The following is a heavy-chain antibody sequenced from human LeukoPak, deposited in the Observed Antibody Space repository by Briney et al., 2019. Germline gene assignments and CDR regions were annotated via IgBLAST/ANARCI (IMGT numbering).Heavy chain of an antibody. CDR1: GGSISTGGYY. J-gene: IGHJ4*02. CDR3: ARSGTVTTWNY. CDR2: IYYSGTT. D-gene: IGHD4-17*01. Sequence: SETLSLTCTVSGGSISTGGYYWSWIRQHPGKGLERIGYIYYSGTTYYNPSLKSRVSISLDTSKNQFSLNLSSVTAAATAVYYCARSGTVTTWNYWGQGTLVTVSS. V-gene: IGHV4-31*03.